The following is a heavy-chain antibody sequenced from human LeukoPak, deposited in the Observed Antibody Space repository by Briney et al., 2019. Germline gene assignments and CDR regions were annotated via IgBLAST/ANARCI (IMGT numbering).Heavy chain of an antibody. D-gene: IGHD3-10*01. V-gene: IGHV4-61*01. CDR3: ARAVMMVRGVIIGGYWFDP. CDR2: IFYTGST. CDR1: GGSVSSGNYY. Sequence: PSETLSLTCTVSGGSVSSGNYYWTWIRRPPGKGLEWIGYIFYTGSTNYNPSLKSRVTISVDTTKNQFSLKLNSVTAADTAVYYCARAVMMVRGVIIGGYWFDPWGQGTLVTVSS. J-gene: IGHJ5*02.